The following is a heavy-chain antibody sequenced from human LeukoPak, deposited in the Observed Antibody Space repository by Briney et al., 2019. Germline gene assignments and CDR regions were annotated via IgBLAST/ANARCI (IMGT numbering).Heavy chain of an antibody. CDR2: ISSSSYI. Sequence: GGSLRLSCAASGFTFSSYSMNWVRQAPGKGLEWVSSISSSSYIYYADSVKGRFTISRDNAKNSLYLQMNSLRAEDTAVYYCARDGAVAGIDNAFDIWGQGTVVTVSS. V-gene: IGHV3-21*01. J-gene: IGHJ3*02. CDR1: GFTFSSYS. CDR3: ARDGAVAGIDNAFDI. D-gene: IGHD6-19*01.